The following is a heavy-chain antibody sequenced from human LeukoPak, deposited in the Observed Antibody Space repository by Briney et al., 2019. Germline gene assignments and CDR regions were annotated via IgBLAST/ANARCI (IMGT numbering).Heavy chain of an antibody. CDR1: GITFSSYA. CDR2: ISGISCSA. J-gene: IGHJ4*02. CDR3: ARLATVTTFSPVVY. Sequence: GGSLRLSCAASGITFSSYAMSWVRQAPGKGLEWVSRISGISCSAYYADSVKGRFTISRDNSKNTLYLQMNSLRAEDTAVYSCARLATVTTFSPVVYWGQGTLVTVSS. V-gene: IGHV3-23*01. D-gene: IGHD4-17*01.